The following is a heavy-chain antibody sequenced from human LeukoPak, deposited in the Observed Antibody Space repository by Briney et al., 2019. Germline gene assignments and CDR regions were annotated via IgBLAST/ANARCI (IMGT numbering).Heavy chain of an antibody. Sequence: GGSLRLSCAASGFTFSSYAMSWVRQAPGKGLDWVSSISDDSSNTYSADSVKGRFTISRDNSRNTLYLQMNSLRAEDTAVYYCAKGSGLDYWGRGTLVTVSS. J-gene: IGHJ4*02. D-gene: IGHD1-26*01. V-gene: IGHV3-23*01. CDR1: GFTFSSYA. CDR2: ISDDSSNT. CDR3: AKGSGLDY.